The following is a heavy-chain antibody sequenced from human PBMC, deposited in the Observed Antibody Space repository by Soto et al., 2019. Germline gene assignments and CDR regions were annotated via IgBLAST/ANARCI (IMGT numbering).Heavy chain of an antibody. CDR2: IYHNGNT. V-gene: IGHV4-31*03. Sequence: KPSETLSLTCNVSGGPISSGDYYWSWIRQHPGKGLEWIGYIYHNGNTHYNPSLKSRVTISLDTSKNQFSLNLSSVTAADTAVYYCASEGSESYSFDHWGQGALVTVSS. CDR3: ASEGSESYSFDH. D-gene: IGHD3-10*01. CDR1: GGPISSGDYY. J-gene: IGHJ4*02.